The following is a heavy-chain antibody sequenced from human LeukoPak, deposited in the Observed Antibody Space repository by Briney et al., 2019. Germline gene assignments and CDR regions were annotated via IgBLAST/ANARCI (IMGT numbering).Heavy chain of an antibody. V-gene: IGHV4-59*08. Sequence: PSETLSLTCTVSGGSISTYYWSWIRQSPGKGLEWIGYIYYSESTNYNPSFKSRVTISVDTSKSQFSLKLSSVTAADTAVYYWARHGAYSSALNYWGQGTLVTVSS. CDR2: IYYSEST. CDR3: ARHGAYSSALNY. J-gene: IGHJ4*02. CDR1: GGSISTYY. D-gene: IGHD6-19*01.